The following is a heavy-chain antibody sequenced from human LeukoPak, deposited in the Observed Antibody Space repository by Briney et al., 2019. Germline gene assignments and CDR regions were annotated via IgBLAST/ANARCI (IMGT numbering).Heavy chain of an antibody. CDR3: AKDLTGGYDYSYYFDY. V-gene: IGHV3-23*01. CDR2: ISGSGGSA. CDR1: VFTFSSYA. Sequence: GGSLRLSCAASVFTFSSYAMSWVRQAPGKGLEGVSAISGSGGSAYYADSVKGRFTISRDNSKNTLYLQMNSLRAEDTAVYYCAKDLTGGYDYSYYFDYWGQGTLVTVSS. J-gene: IGHJ4*02. D-gene: IGHD5-12*01.